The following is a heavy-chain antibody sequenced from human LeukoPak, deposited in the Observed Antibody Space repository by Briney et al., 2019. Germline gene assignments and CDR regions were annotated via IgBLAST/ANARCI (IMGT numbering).Heavy chain of an antibody. D-gene: IGHD2-15*01. V-gene: IGHV1-18*01. Sequence: SVKVSCKASGYTFTSYGISWVRQAPGQGLEWMGWISAYNGNTNYAQKLQGRVTMTTDTSTSTAYMELSRLRSDDTAVYYCARDPLPYCSGGSCYSIYYYMDVWGKGTTVTVSS. CDR1: GYTFTSYG. CDR2: ISAYNGNT. J-gene: IGHJ6*03. CDR3: ARDPLPYCSGGSCYSIYYYMDV.